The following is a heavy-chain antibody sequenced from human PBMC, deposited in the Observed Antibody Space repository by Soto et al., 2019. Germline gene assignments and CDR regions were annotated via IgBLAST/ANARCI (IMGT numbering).Heavy chain of an antibody. D-gene: IGHD5-18*01. Sequence: SETLSLTCTVSGGSISSSSYYWDWIRQPPGKGLEWIGSIYYGGSTYYNPSLKSRVTISVDTSKSQFSLKLSSVTAADTAVYYCVTSPHTAMVTAIDFWGQGPLVTVSS. CDR3: VTSPHTAMVTAIDF. CDR2: IYYGGST. V-gene: IGHV4-39*01. J-gene: IGHJ4*02. CDR1: GGSISSSSYY.